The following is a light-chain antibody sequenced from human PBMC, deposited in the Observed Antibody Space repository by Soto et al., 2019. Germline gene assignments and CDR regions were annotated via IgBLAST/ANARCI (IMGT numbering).Light chain of an antibody. CDR3: QQRSNWPWT. V-gene: IGKV3-11*01. CDR1: PSVNSY. J-gene: IGKJ1*01. CDR2: DAS. Sequence: ETVLTQSPATLSLSPGERATLSCRASPSVNSYLAWYQQKVGQAPRLLIYDASNRATGIPARFSGSGSGTDFTLTISCLEPEDFAVYYCQQRSNWPWTFGQGTKVEIK.